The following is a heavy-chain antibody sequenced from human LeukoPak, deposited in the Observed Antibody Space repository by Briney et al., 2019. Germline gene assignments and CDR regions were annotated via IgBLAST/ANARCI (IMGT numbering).Heavy chain of an antibody. J-gene: IGHJ4*02. Sequence: GGSLRLSCAASGFTFDDYGMSWVRQAPGKGLEWVSGILWSGGSTGYADSVKGRFTISRDNSKNTVYLQVNSLRAEDTAVYYCAKGEMALFGAVDYWGQGTLVTVSS. V-gene: IGHV3-20*04. CDR2: ILWSGGST. CDR3: AKGEMALFGAVDY. CDR1: GFTFDDYG. D-gene: IGHD3-10*02.